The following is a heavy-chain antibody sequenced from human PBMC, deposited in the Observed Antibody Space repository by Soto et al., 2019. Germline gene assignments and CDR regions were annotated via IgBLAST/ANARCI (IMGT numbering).Heavy chain of an antibody. V-gene: IGHV1-69*02. CDR3: AMEYCSSTSCYRDY. CDR1: GGTFSSYT. CDR2: IIPILGIA. D-gene: IGHD2-2*02. Sequence: QVQLVQSGAEVKKPGSSVKVSCKASGGTFSSYTISWVRQAPGQGLEWMGRIIPILGIANYAQKCHGRVTTTADKSTSTAYMELSSLRSEDTAVYYCAMEYCSSTSCYRDYWGQGTLVTVSS. J-gene: IGHJ4*02.